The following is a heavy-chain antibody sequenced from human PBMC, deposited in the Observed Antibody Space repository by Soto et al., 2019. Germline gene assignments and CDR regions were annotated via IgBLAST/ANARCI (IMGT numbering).Heavy chain of an antibody. CDR2: IIPILGIA. Sequence: SVKVSCKASGGTFSSYTISWVRQAPGQGLEWMGRIIPILGIANYAQKFQGRVTITADKSTSTAYMELSSLRSEDTAVYYCARNPLNYYYMDVWGKGTTVTVSS. CDR1: GGTFSSYT. V-gene: IGHV1-69*02. CDR3: ARNPLNYYYMDV. J-gene: IGHJ6*03.